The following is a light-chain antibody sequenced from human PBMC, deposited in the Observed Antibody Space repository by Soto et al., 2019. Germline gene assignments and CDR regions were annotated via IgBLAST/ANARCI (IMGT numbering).Light chain of an antibody. J-gene: IGLJ2*01. CDR2: DVT. V-gene: IGLV2-14*01. Sequence: QSVLTQPASVSGSPGQSITISCTGTSSYVGAYNYVSWYQQNPVKAPKVIIYDVTNRPSGVSNRFSGSKSGNTASLAISGRQAEDEADYYCNSYTTSSTVVFGGGTKLTVL. CDR3: NSYTTSSTVV. CDR1: SSYVGAYNY.